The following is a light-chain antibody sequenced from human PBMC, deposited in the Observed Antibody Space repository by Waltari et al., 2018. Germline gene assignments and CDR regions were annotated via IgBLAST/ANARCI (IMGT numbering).Light chain of an antibody. CDR3: QQYNTWPS. CDR1: QNISTH. CDR2: AAS. V-gene: IGKV3-15*01. Sequence: EIVMTQSPATLSVSPGERATLSCRASQNISTHLVWYQHNPGQAPRLLIYAASTRATGTPARFSGHGSGTEFTLTISSLQSEDFALYDCQQYNTWPSFGPGTKVDIK. J-gene: IGKJ3*01.